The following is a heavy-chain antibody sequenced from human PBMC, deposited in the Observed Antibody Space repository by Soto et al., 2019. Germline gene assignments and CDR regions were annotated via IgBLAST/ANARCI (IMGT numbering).Heavy chain of an antibody. CDR1: GYTFTSYY. J-gene: IGHJ4*02. V-gene: IGHV1-46*01. CDR2: INPSGGST. D-gene: IGHD3-22*01. Sequence: ASLKVSCKASGYTFTSYYMHWVRQAPGQGLEWMGIINPSGGSTSYAPKFQGSVTMTRDTSTSTVYMELSSLRSEDTAVYYCARGLSLSSGYYTDFDYWGQGTLVTVSS. CDR3: ARGLSLSSGYYTDFDY.